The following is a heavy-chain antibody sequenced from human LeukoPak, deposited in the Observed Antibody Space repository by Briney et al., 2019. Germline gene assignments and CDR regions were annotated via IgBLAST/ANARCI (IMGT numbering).Heavy chain of an antibody. CDR2: IYYSGRT. CDR1: GGSVSSGGYY. CDR3: ARGNPFPRYDSPYYYYMDV. Sequence: PSETLSLTCTVSGGSVSSGGYYWSWIRQHPGRGLEWIGYIYYSGRTYCNPSLKSRVTISVDTSKNQFSLKLSSVTAADTAVYYCARGNPFPRYDSPYYYYMDVWGKGTTVTVSS. V-gene: IGHV4-31*03. D-gene: IGHD3-3*01. J-gene: IGHJ6*03.